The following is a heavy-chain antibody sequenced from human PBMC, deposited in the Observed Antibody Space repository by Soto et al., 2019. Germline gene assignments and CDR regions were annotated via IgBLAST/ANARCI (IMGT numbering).Heavy chain of an antibody. CDR2: IYTSGST. Sequence: PSETLSLTCTVSGGSISSYYWSWIRQPAGKGLEWIGRIYTSGSTNYNPSLKSRVTMSVDTSKNQFSLKLSSVTAADTAVYYCARDAITMVRAYYYYGMDVWGQGTTVTVS. J-gene: IGHJ6*02. CDR3: ARDAITMVRAYYYYGMDV. D-gene: IGHD3-10*01. V-gene: IGHV4-4*07. CDR1: GGSISSYY.